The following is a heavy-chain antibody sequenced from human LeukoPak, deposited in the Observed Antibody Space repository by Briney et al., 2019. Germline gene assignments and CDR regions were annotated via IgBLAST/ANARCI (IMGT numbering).Heavy chain of an antibody. CDR3: ARSEYSSGWYWKYYFDY. CDR1: GGSISSSY. V-gene: IGHV4-59*01. Sequence: SETLSLTCTVSGGSISSSYWSWIRQPPGKGLEWIGYIYYSGSTNSNPSLKSRVTISVDTSKNQFSLRLSSVTAADTAVYYCARSEYSSGWYWKYYFDYWGQGTLVTASS. D-gene: IGHD6-19*01. J-gene: IGHJ4*02. CDR2: IYYSGST.